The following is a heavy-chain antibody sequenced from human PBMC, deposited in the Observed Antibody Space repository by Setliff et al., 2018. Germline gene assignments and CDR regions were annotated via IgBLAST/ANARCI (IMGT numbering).Heavy chain of an antibody. CDR3: VRGPGPSVVVAIPFDH. CDR1: GYAFITFG. D-gene: IGHD5-12*01. Sequence: ASVKVSCKTSGYAFITFGMSWVRQAPGQGLEWMGWMSPVYGIANYARKFQGRVTLTADTSTTTAYLELASLRGDDTAVYYCVRGPGPSVVVAIPFDHWGQGALVTVSS. CDR2: MSPVYGIA. V-gene: IGHV1-18*01. J-gene: IGHJ4*02.